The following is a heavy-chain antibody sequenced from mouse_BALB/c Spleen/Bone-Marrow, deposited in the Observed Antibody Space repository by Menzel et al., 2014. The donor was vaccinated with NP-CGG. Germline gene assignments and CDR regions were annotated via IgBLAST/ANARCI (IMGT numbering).Heavy chain of an antibody. V-gene: IGHV1-82*01. Sequence: QVQLKESGPELVKPGASVKISCKASGYAFSSSWMNWVKQRPGQGLEWIGRIYPGDGDTNYNGKFKGKATLTADKSSSTAYMQLSSLTSVDSAVYFCARAGDYRYDAMDYWGQGTSVTVSS. CDR2: IYPGDGDT. J-gene: IGHJ4*01. CDR3: ARAGDYRYDAMDY. D-gene: IGHD2-14*01. CDR1: GYAFSSSW.